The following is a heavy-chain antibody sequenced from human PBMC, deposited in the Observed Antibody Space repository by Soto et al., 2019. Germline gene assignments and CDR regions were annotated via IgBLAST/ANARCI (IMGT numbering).Heavy chain of an antibody. V-gene: IGHV1-24*01. CDR2: FDPEDGET. Sequence: AAVKVSCKVSGYTLDELSLHWVRQAPGKGLEWMGGFDPEDGETIYAQKFQGRVTMTEGTSTDTAYMELSSLRSEDSAVYYCTTGQRPIRFLEWLSRYYFDYWGQGTLVTVSS. CDR1: GYTLDELS. CDR3: TTGQRPIRFLEWLSRYYFDY. J-gene: IGHJ4*02. D-gene: IGHD3-3*01.